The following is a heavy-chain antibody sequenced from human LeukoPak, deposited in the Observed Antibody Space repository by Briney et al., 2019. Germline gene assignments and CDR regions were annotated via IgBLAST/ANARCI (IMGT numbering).Heavy chain of an antibody. V-gene: IGHV3-7*01. Sequence: QAGGSLRLSCAASGFTFSSYSMNWVRQAPGKGLEWVANIKQDGSEKYYVDSVKGRFTISRDNAKNSLYLQMNSLRAEDTAVYYCARGQIPSGELLRFDCWGQGTLVTVSS. D-gene: IGHD1-26*01. J-gene: IGHJ4*02. CDR2: IKQDGSEK. CDR3: ARGQIPSGELLRFDC. CDR1: GFTFSSYS.